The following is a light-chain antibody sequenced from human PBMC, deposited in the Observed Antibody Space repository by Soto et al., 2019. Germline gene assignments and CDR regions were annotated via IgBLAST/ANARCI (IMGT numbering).Light chain of an antibody. CDR1: QSVSSN. V-gene: IGKV3-15*01. CDR2: AAS. J-gene: IGKJ1*01. CDR3: QQYYNWRT. Sequence: EIVMTQSPATLSVSPGERATLSCRASQSVSSNLAWYQQKPGQAPRLLIYAASTRATGIPARFSGSGSGTEFTLTISGLQSEDFAVYYCQQYYNWRTFGQGTKV.